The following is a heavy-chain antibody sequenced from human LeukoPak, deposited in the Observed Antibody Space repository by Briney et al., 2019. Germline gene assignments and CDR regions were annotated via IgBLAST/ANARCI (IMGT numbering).Heavy chain of an antibody. D-gene: IGHD3-3*01. Sequence: PSETLSLTCTVSGGSISSHYWSWIRQPPGKGLEWIGYIYYSGSTNYNPSLKSRVTISVDTSKNQSSLKLSSVTAADTAVYYCARLTYYDFWSGYYTPFDAFDIWGQGTMVTVSS. CDR2: IYYSGST. CDR1: GGSISSHY. V-gene: IGHV4-59*11. J-gene: IGHJ3*02. CDR3: ARLTYYDFWSGYYTPFDAFDI.